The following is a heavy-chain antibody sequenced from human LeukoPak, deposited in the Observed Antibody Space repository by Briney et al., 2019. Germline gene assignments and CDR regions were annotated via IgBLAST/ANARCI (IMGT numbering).Heavy chain of an antibody. CDR2: ISYDGSNK. V-gene: IGHV3-30*04. CDR1: RFTFSSYA. J-gene: IGHJ4*02. Sequence: GRSLRLSCAASRFTFSSYAMHWVRQAPGKGLEWVAVISYDGSNKYYADSVKGRFTISRDNSKNTVYLQMNSLRAGDTAVYYCARTIEMATISYFDYWGQGTLVTVSS. CDR3: ARTIEMATISYFDY. D-gene: IGHD5-24*01.